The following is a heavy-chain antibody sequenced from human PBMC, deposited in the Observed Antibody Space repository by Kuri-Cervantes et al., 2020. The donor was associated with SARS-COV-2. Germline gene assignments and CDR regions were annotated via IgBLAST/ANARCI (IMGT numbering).Heavy chain of an antibody. V-gene: IGHV3-48*01. J-gene: IGHJ6*02. D-gene: IGHD2/OR15-2a*01. CDR3: AKDLSPLVYYYGMDV. CDR2: ISSSCSTI. Sequence: GESLKISCAASGFTFSSYSMNWVRQAPGKGLEWVSCISSSCSTIYYADSVKTRFTISRDNAKNSLYLQMNSLRAEDTALYYCAKDLSPLVYYYGMDVWGQGTTVTVSS. CDR1: GFTFSSYS.